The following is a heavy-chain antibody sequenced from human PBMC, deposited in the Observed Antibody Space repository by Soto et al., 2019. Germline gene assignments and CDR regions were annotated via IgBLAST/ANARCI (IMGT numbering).Heavy chain of an antibody. CDR1: GLALRSDW. V-gene: IGHV3-15*07. D-gene: IGHD3-16*01. CDR2: IKSNLDGGTT. CDR3: ATARRQTNYGWSKTFEF. J-gene: IGHJ4*02. Sequence: QLVESGGGLVEPGESLRLSCTASGLALRSDWLSWVRQVPGKGLEWLGLIKSNLDGGTTDYAAPLKGRISISRDDSRNTVYLRMARLNNEDTGFYYCATARRQTNYGWSKTFEFWGQGTLVTVSS.